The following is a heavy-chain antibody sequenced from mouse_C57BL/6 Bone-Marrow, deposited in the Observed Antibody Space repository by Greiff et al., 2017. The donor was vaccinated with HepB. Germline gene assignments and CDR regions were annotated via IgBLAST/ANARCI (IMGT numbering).Heavy chain of an antibody. Sequence: QVQLQQSGPGLVQLSQSLSITCTVSGFSLTSYGVHWVRQSPGKGLEWLGVIWSGGSTDYYAAFISRLTIGKDNSKSQVFFKMNSLQADDTAIYYCARNCPITTVVAHYYAMDYWGQGTSVTVSS. V-gene: IGHV2-2*01. CDR2: IWSGGST. CDR3: ARNCPITTVVAHYYAMDY. J-gene: IGHJ4*01. CDR1: GFSLTSYG. D-gene: IGHD1-1*01.